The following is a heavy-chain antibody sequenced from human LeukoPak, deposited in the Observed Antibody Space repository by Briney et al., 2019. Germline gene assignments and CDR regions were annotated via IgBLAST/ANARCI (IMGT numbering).Heavy chain of an antibody. V-gene: IGHV1-8*01. CDR2: MNPNSGNT. Sequence: ASVKVSCKASGYTLTSYDINWVRQATGQGLEWMGWMNPNSGNTGYAQKFQGRVTMTRNTSISTAYMELSSLRSEETGVYYCARATPGWKFDPWGQGTLVTVSS. CDR1: GYTLTSYD. D-gene: IGHD1-1*01. J-gene: IGHJ5*02. CDR3: ARATPGWKFDP.